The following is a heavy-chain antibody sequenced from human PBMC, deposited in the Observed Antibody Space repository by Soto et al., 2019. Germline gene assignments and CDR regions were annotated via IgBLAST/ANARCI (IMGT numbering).Heavy chain of an antibody. D-gene: IGHD3-3*02. CDR3: ERDLNIDHKISPFDY. CDR1: GYTFTTSY. CDR2: ITPSGGGT. J-gene: IGHJ4*02. V-gene: IGHV1-46*01. Sequence: GASVKVSCKASGYTFTTSYIHWVRQAPGQGLEWMGVITPSGGGTSYAQKFQGRVTMTRDTSTSTVYMELSSLTSEDTAVYYCERDLNIDHKISPFDYWGQGTQVTVSS.